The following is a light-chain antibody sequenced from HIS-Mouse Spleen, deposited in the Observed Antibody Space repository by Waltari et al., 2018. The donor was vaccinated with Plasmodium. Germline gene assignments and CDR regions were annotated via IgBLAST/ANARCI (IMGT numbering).Light chain of an antibody. CDR1: QSVSSN. V-gene: IGKV3-15*01. CDR2: GAS. Sequence: EIVMTQSPATLSVSPGERAILSCRASQSVSSNLAWYQQKPGQAPRLLIYGASTRDTGIPARFSGSGSGTEFTLTISSLQSEDFAVYYCQQYNNWSFTFGPGTKVDIK. CDR3: QQYNNWSFT. J-gene: IGKJ3*01.